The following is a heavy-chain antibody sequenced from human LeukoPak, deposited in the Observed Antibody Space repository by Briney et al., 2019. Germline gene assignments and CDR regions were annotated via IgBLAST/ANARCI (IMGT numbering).Heavy chain of an antibody. V-gene: IGHV3-20*04. CDR3: ARGGVYSTSAVDY. Sequence: GGSLRLSCAASGFSFDDYGMSWVRQAPGKGLEWVCRINANGASTAYADSVKGRFTISRDNAKNSLYLQMNSLRAEDTALYYCARGGVYSTSAVDYWGQGTLVTVSS. D-gene: IGHD6-6*01. J-gene: IGHJ4*02. CDR2: INANGAST. CDR1: GFSFDDYG.